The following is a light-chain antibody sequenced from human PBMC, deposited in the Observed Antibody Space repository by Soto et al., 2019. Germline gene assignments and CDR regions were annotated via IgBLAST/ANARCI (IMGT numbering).Light chain of an antibody. J-gene: IGKJ1*01. CDR3: QQYYSYPPT. CDR2: AAS. Sequence: AIRMTQSPSSFSASTGDRVTITCRASQGISSYLAWYQQKPGKAPKLLIYAASTLQSGVPSRFXXXXXXTDXTXXXSXXQXXXFATYYCQQYYSYPPTFGQGTKVEIK. CDR1: QGISSY. V-gene: IGKV1-8*01.